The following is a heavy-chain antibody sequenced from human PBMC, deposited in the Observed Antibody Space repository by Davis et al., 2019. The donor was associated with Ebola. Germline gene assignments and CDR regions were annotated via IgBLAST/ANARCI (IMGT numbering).Heavy chain of an antibody. CDR1: GFTFSNYA. J-gene: IGHJ4*02. D-gene: IGHD1-1*01. CDR2: INDNGATS. V-gene: IGHV3-23*01. CDR3: ARNWKCKH. Sequence: GESLKISCAASGFTFSNYAMTWVRQAPGKGLEWVATINDNGATSYYADSVRGRFTISRDDSKNTVFLQMNSLRAEDTAIYYCARNWKCKHWGQGTLVTVSS.